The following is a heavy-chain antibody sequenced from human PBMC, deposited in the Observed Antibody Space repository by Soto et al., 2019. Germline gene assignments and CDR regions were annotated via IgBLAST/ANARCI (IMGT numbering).Heavy chain of an antibody. Sequence: GGSLRLSCAASGFTFSSYAMSWVRQAPGKGLEWVSAISGSGGSTYYADSVKGRFTIPRDNSKNTLYLQMNSLRAEDTAVYYCAKDRCSSTSCYTRLWYYYYGMDVWGQGTTVTVSS. CDR3: AKDRCSSTSCYTRLWYYYYGMDV. CDR2: ISGSGGST. D-gene: IGHD2-2*02. CDR1: GFTFSSYA. V-gene: IGHV3-23*01. J-gene: IGHJ6*02.